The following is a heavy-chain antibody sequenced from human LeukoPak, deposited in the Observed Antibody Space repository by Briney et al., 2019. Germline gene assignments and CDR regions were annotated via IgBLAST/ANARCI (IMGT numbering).Heavy chain of an antibody. CDR1: GFTFSSYV. V-gene: IGHV3-30*18. J-gene: IGHJ4*02. CDR3: AKDMDHDYDDYGFDY. Sequence: QSGGSLRLTCAASGFTFSSYVMHWVRQAPGKRLEWVAFISYDGSNKYYADSVKGRCTISRDNSKNTVYLQMNSLRAEDTAVYYCAKDMDHDYDDYGFDYWGQGTPVTVSS. D-gene: IGHD4-17*01. CDR2: ISYDGSNK.